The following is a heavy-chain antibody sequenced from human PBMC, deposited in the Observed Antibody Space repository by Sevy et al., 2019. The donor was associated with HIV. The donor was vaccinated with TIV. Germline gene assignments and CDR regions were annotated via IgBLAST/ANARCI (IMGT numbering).Heavy chain of an antibody. CDR1: GFTVNDKY. V-gene: IGHV3-66*02. Sequence: GGSLRLSCAISGFTVNDKYIIWVRQAPGKGLEWVSVIFSSGSTYYADSAKGQFTISRDNSKNTVELQMNSVTAEDTAVYYCVSLLLSYRSGWSYFDYWGQGTLVTVSS. D-gene: IGHD6-19*01. CDR2: IFSSGST. CDR3: VSLLLSYRSGWSYFDY. J-gene: IGHJ4*02.